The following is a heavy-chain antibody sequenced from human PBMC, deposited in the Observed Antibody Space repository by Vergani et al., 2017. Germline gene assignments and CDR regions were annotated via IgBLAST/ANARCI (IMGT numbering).Heavy chain of an antibody. CDR1: GFTFSDYY. CDR3: ARFMYSSSRFDP. J-gene: IGHJ5*02. CDR2: ISSSSSYT. Sequence: VQLVESGGGLVKPGGSLRLSCAASGFTFSDYYMSWIRQAPGKGLEWVSYISSSSSYTNYADSVKGRFTISRDNAKNSLYLQMNSLRAEDTAVYYCARFMYSSSRFDPWGQGTLVTVSS. V-gene: IGHV3-11*06. D-gene: IGHD6-6*01.